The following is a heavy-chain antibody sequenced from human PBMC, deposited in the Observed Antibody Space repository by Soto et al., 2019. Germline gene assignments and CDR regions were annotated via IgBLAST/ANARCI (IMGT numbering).Heavy chain of an antibody. CDR3: ATGPYSSSSIVLDP. V-gene: IGHV3-30*03. J-gene: IGHJ5*02. D-gene: IGHD6-6*01. CDR2: ISYDGSYK. CDR1: GFTFSSYG. Sequence: QVQLVESGGGVVQPGRSLRLSCAASGFTFSSYGMHWVRQAPGKGLEWVAVISYDGSYKYYADSVKGRFTISRDNSKNTLYLQINCLRSEDTAVYYCATGPYSSSSIVLDPWGQGTLVTVSS.